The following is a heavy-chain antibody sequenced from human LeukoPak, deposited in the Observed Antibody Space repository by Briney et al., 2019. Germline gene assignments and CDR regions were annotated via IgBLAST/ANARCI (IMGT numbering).Heavy chain of an antibody. CDR3: ARDRVRYFDWLLSWSDAPDASDI. J-gene: IGHJ3*02. CDR2: IYYSGST. CDR1: GGSVSSGSYY. V-gene: IGHV4-61*01. D-gene: IGHD3-9*01. Sequence: SETLSLTCTVSGGSVSSGSYYWSWIRQPPGKGLEWIGYIYYSGSTNYNPSLKSRVTISVDASKNQFSLKLSSVTAADTAVYYCARDRVRYFDWLLSWSDAPDASDIWGQGTMVTVSS.